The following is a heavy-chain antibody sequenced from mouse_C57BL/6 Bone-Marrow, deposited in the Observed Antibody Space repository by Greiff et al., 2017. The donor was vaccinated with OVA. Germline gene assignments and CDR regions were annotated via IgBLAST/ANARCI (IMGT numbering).Heavy chain of an antibody. J-gene: IGHJ4*01. CDR1: GYTFTSYW. V-gene: IGHV1-69*01. CDR2: IDPSDSYT. Sequence: VQLQQPGAELVMPGASVKLSCKASGYTFTSYWMHWVKQRPGQGLEWIGEIDPSDSYTNSNQKFKGKSTLTVDKSSSTAYMQLSSLTSEDSAVYYCAREGLGDSYAMDYWGQGTSVTVSS. CDR3: AREGLGDSYAMDY.